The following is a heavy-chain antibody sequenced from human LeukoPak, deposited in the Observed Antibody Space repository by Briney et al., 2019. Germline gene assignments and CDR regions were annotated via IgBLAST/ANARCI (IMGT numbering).Heavy chain of an antibody. Sequence: PGGSLRLSCAASGFNFSSYEMNWVRQAPGNGLEWVSYISSSGSTIYYADSVKSRFTISRDNAKNSLYLQMNSLRAEDTAVYYCASDGGVVTTGYYFDYWGQGTLVTVSS. V-gene: IGHV3-48*03. CDR2: ISSSGSTI. D-gene: IGHD3-3*01. CDR1: GFNFSSYE. CDR3: ASDGGVVTTGYYFDY. J-gene: IGHJ4*02.